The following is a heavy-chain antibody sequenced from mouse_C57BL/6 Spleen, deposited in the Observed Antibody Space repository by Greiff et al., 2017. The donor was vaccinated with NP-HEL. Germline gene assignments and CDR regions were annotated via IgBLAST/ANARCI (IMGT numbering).Heavy chain of an antibody. Sequence: QVQLQQPGAVLVKPGASVKLSCKASGYTFTSYWMHWVKQRPGQGLEWIGMIHPNSGSTNYNEKFKSKATLTVDKSSSTAYMQLSSLTSEDSAVYYCSRSGSSHWYFDVWGTGTTVTVSS. CDR2: IHPNSGST. J-gene: IGHJ1*03. CDR3: SRSGSSHWYFDV. CDR1: GYTFTSYW. D-gene: IGHD1-1*01. V-gene: IGHV1-64*01.